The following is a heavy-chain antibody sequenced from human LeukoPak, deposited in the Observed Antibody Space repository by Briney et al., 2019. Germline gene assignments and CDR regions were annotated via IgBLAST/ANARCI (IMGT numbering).Heavy chain of an antibody. J-gene: IGHJ3*02. Sequence: PGGSLRLSCAASGFTFSVFEMNWVRQAPGKGPEWGSYISSTGSWTYYADSVKGRFTISRDNSKNSLYLKMNSLKAEDTAVYYCARDRVAAADDAFDIWGQGTMVTVSS. D-gene: IGHD6-13*01. V-gene: IGHV3-48*03. CDR1: GFTFSVFE. CDR2: ISSTGSWT. CDR3: ARDRVAAADDAFDI.